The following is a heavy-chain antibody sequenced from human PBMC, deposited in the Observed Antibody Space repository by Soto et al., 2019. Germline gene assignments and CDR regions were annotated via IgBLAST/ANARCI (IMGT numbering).Heavy chain of an antibody. J-gene: IGHJ4*02. CDR2: IIPIFGTA. CDR3: ARPYCSGGSCPTRESYFDY. D-gene: IGHD2-15*01. V-gene: IGHV1-69*01. Sequence: QVQLVQSGAEVKKPGSSVKVSCKASGGTFSSYAISWVRQAPGQGLEWMGGIIPIFGTANYAQKFQGRVTITADESTSTAYMELSSLRSEDTGVYYCARPYCSGGSCPTRESYFDYWGQGTLVTVSS. CDR1: GGTFSSYA.